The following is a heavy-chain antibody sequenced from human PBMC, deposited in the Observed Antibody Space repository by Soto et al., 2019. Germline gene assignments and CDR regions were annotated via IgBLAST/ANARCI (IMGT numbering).Heavy chain of an antibody. V-gene: IGHV4-59*08. CDR1: GGSLSGVY. D-gene: IGHD2-2*01. CDR2: IYYTGST. Sequence: SETLSLTCTVSGGSLSGVYWSWLRQPPGKGLEWIGYIYYTGSTDYNPSLKSRVTVSVDTSKNQFSLKLTSVTAADTAVYYCARLHGYCISSSCHGHYAMDVWGQGTTVTVSS. J-gene: IGHJ6*02. CDR3: ARLHGYCISSSCHGHYAMDV.